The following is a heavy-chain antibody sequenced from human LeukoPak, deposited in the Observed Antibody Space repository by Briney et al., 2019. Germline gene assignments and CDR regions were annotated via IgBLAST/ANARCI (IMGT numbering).Heavy chain of an antibody. CDR3: G. CDR1: GYTFTGYY. Sequence: ASVKVSCKASGYTFTGYYMHWVRQAPGQGLEWMGWINPNSGGTNYAQKFQGRVTISRLTSDDTALYYCARDHNSENWGSLGGWGQGTLVTVSS. D-gene: IGHD7-27*01. V-gene: IGHV1-2*02. CDR2: INPNSGGT. J-gene: IGHJ4*02.